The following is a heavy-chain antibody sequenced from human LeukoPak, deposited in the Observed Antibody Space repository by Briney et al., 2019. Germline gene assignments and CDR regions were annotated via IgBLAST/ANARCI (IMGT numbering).Heavy chain of an antibody. J-gene: IGHJ4*02. Sequence: AASVKVSCKASGGTFSSYAISWVRQAPGQGLEWMGGIIPIFGTANYAQKFQGRVTITADESTSTTYMELSSLRSEDTAIYYCARDGLTGDEIDSWGQGTLVTVSS. CDR2: IIPIFGTA. CDR3: ARDGLTGDEIDS. V-gene: IGHV1-69*13. D-gene: IGHD3-9*01. CDR1: GGTFSSYA.